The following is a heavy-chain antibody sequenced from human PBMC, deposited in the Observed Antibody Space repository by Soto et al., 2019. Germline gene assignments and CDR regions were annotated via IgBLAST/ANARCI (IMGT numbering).Heavy chain of an antibody. CDR1: GYTLTELS. V-gene: IGHV1-24*01. CDR2: FEPEDGET. D-gene: IGHD2-2*02. Sequence: ASVKVSCKVSGYTLTELSMHWVRQAPGKGLEWMGGFEPEDGETIYAQKFQGRVTMTEDTSTDTAYLELCSLRSEDTAVYYCATRFEYLEPFDYWDQGTLVTFSS. J-gene: IGHJ4*02. CDR3: ATRFEYLEPFDY.